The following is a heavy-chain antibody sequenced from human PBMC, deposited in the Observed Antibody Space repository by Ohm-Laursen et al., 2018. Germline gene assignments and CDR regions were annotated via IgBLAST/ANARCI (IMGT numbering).Heavy chain of an antibody. D-gene: IGHD1-1*01. CDR3: AKDHTTGTTPFDY. CDR2: ISGSGGST. J-gene: IGHJ4*02. V-gene: IGHV3-23*01. Sequence: SLRLSCTASGFTFSSYAMSWVRQAPGKGLEWVSAISGSGGSTYYADSVKGRFTISRDNSKNTLYLQMNSLRAEDTAVYYCAKDHTTGTTPFDYWGQGTLVTVSS. CDR1: GFTFSSYA.